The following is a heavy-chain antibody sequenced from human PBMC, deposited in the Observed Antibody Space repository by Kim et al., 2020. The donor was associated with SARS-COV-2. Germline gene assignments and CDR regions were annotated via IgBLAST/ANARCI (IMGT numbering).Heavy chain of an antibody. D-gene: IGHD3-10*01. CDR1: VGSFSGYY. V-gene: IGHV4-34*01. Sequence: SETLSLTCAVYVGSFSGYYWSWIRQPPGKGLEWIGEINHSGSTNYNPSLKSRVTISVDTSKNQFSLKLSSVTAADTAVYYCARGVLLWFGEFLTGMDVWGQGTTVTVSS. J-gene: IGHJ6*02. CDR2: INHSGST. CDR3: ARGVLLWFGEFLTGMDV.